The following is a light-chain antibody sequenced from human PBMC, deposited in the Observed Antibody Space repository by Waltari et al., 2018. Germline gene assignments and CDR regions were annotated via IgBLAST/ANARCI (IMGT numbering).Light chain of an antibody. CDR3: CSYAGFSFWL. CDR2: EVS. Sequence: QSALTQPASVSGSPGQSITISCTGTSSDVGSYTLVSWYQQYPGKAPKLMIYEVSKRPSVVSNRCSGSKAGDTASLTVSGLQAEDEANYYCCSYAGFSFWLFGGGTKVTVL. J-gene: IGLJ3*02. CDR1: SSDVGSYTL. V-gene: IGLV2-23*02.